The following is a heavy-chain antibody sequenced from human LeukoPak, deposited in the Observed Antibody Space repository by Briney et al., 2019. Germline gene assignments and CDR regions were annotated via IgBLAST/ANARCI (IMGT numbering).Heavy chain of an antibody. D-gene: IGHD5/OR15-5a*01. Sequence: PSETLSLTCTVSGVSISSVSYYWGWIRQPPGKGLEWIGSGYYSGNTYYNPSLKSRVSISVDTSKNQFSLKLSSVTAADTAVYYCARGVPLRAPPDYWGQGTLVTVSS. V-gene: IGHV4-39*01. CDR1: GVSISSVSYY. CDR2: GYYSGNT. CDR3: ARGVPLRAPPDY. J-gene: IGHJ4*02.